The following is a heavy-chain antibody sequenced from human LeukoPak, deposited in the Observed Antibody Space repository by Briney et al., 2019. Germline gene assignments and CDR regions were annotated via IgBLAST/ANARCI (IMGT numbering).Heavy chain of an antibody. D-gene: IGHD1-26*01. V-gene: IGHV1-8*03. CDR2: MNPNSGNT. Sequence: ASVKVSCKASGYTFTSYDINWVRQATGQGLEWMGWMNPNSGNTGYAQKFQGRVTITRNTSISTAYMELSSLRSEDTAVYYCARRMTYFGAFDYWGQGTLVTVSS. CDR1: GYTFTSYD. J-gene: IGHJ4*02. CDR3: ARRMTYFGAFDY.